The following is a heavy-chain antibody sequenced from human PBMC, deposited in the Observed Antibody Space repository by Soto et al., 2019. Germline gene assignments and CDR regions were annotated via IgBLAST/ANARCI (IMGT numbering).Heavy chain of an antibody. CDR3: AHRPSSGWSYYFDY. CDR1: GFSLSTSGVG. V-gene: IGHV2-5*02. J-gene: IGHJ4*02. CDR2: TYWDDNT. Sequence: QITLKESGPTLVKPTQTLTLTCTFSGFSLSTSGVGVGWIRQPPGKALEWLALTYWDDNTRYSPSLKSRLTITKDTSKNQMVFTMTNMDPVDTATYYCAHRPSSGWSYYFDYWGQGTLVTVSS. D-gene: IGHD6-19*01.